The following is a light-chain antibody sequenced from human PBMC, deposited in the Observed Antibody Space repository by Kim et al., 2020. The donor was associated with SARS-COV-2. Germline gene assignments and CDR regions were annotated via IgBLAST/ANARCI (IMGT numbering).Light chain of an antibody. CDR2: QDS. CDR1: KLGDKY. J-gene: IGLJ3*02. V-gene: IGLV3-1*01. CDR3: QACDSSAWV. Sequence: SYELTQPPSVSVSPGQTASITCSGDKLGDKYACWYQQKPGQSPVLVIYQDSKRPSGIPERFSGSNSGNTATLTISGTQAMDEADYYCQACDSSAWVFGGGTQLTVL.